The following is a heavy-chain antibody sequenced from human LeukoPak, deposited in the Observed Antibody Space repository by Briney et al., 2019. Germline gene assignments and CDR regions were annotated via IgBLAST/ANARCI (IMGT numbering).Heavy chain of an antibody. Sequence: SETLSLTRTVSVGSISRYYWSWIRQAPGKGLEWIGHIYYRGGTNYNPSLKSRVTISVDTSKNEFSLKLSSVTAADTAVYYCERHDMDVAGGALDYFDYWGQGTLVTVSS. J-gene: IGHJ4*02. CDR1: VGSISRYY. CDR3: ERHDMDVAGGALDYFDY. D-gene: IGHD1-26*01. CDR2: IYYRGGT. V-gene: IGHV4-59*08.